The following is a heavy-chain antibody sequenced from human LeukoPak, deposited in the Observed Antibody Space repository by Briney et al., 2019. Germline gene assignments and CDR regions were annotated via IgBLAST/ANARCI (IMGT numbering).Heavy chain of an antibody. CDR2: IYYSGAI. V-gene: IGHV4-59*01. D-gene: IGHD3-22*01. CDR3: ARDLFASRSGYNSYYYYGMDV. Sequence: SETLSLTCTVSGDSMRSYFWSWVRQPPGKGLEWIGYIYYSGAINYNPFLKSRVTISVDASKNQFSLKLSSVTAADTAVYYCARDLFASRSGYNSYYYYGMDVWGQGTTVTVSS. J-gene: IGHJ6*02. CDR1: GDSMRSYF.